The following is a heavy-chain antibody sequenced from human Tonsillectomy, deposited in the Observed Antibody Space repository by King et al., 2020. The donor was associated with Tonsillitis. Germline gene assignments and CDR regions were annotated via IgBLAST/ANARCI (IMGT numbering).Heavy chain of an antibody. CDR3: AKELDDSDFDYSDYDYYYYGLDI. V-gene: IGHV3-30*02. J-gene: IGHJ6*02. CDR1: GFTFSTYG. D-gene: IGHD4-11*01. Sequence: VQLVESGGGVVQPGGSLSLSCAASGFTFSTYGMHWVRQAPGKGLEWVAFIRYDGSNKYYADSVKGQFTISRDNSKNTLSLQMNTLRPEDTAVYYCAKELDDSDFDYSDYDYYYYGLDIWGQGTTVTVSS. CDR2: IRYDGSNK.